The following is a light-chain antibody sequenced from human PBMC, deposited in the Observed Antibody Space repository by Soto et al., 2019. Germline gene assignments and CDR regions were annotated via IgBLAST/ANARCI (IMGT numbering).Light chain of an antibody. CDR2: GAS. Sequence: EVVMTQSPATLSASPGERVALSCWASQSISINLAWIQQKPGQGPRLLMIGASTRATGVPDRFSGSGSGTEFTLTINSLQSDDFATYYCQQYDKSSPWTFGQGTKVE. V-gene: IGKV3-15*01. CDR3: QQYDKSSPWT. CDR1: QSISIN. J-gene: IGKJ1*01.